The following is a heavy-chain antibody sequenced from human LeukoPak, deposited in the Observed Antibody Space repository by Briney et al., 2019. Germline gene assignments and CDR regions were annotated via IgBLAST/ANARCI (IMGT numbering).Heavy chain of an antibody. CDR2: ISSSSSYI. D-gene: IGHD6-13*01. CDR1: GFTFSSYS. CDR3: ARVGSSWLIDAFDI. J-gene: IGHJ3*02. Sequence: GGSLRLSCAASGFTFSSYSVNWVRQAPGKGLEWVSSISSSSSYIYYADSVKGRFTISRDNAKNSLYLQMNSLRAEDTAVYYCARVGSSWLIDAFDIWGQGTMVTVSS. V-gene: IGHV3-21*01.